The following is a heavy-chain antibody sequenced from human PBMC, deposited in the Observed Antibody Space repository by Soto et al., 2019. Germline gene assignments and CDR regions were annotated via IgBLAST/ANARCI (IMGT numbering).Heavy chain of an antibody. Sequence: EVQLVQSRGGLVQPGGSLRLSCAAFGFTFSNYNMNWLRKAPGKGLEWISYISTSGCTTYYAASVKGRFIISRDNAKNSLYLQIKSLTAEDTVVYYGSSSRRLWCQGTMVTVSS. V-gene: IGHV3-48*01. J-gene: IGHJ4*02. CDR3: SSSRRL. CDR1: GFTFSNYN. CDR2: ISTSGCTT. D-gene: IGHD6-25*01.